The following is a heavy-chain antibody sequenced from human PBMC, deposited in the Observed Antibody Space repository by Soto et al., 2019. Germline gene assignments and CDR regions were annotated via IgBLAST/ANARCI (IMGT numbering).Heavy chain of an antibody. CDR2: IHYSGST. Sequence: QLQLQESGPGLVKPSETLSLTCSVSGDSISISSYYWGWLRQPPGKGLEWIGSIHYSGSTHYNPSLQSRVTISGDASKKQFSLKLGSVTAADTAMYYCASTKDETLYFDYWGQGNLVTVSS. D-gene: IGHD2-15*01. J-gene: IGHJ4*02. CDR1: GDSISISSYY. V-gene: IGHV4-39*01. CDR3: ASTKDETLYFDY.